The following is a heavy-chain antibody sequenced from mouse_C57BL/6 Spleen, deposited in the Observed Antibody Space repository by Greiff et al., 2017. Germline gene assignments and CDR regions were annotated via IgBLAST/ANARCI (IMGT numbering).Heavy chain of an antibody. V-gene: IGHV2-2*01. Sequence: VMLVESGPGLVQPSPRLSITCTVSGFSLTSYGVHWVRQSPGKGLEWLGVIWSGGSTDYNAAFISILSISKDNSKSQVFFKMNSLQADDTAIYYCAREGPGSSYVGFAYWGQGTLVSVAA. CDR2: IWSGGST. CDR3: AREGPGSSYVGFAY. J-gene: IGHJ3*01. CDR1: GFSLTSYG. D-gene: IGHD1-1*01.